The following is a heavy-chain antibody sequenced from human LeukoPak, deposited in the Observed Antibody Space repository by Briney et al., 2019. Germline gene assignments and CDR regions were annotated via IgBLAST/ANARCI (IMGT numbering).Heavy chain of an antibody. V-gene: IGHV3-30*18. CDR1: GFTFSSNG. CDR2: ISYDGSNK. CDR3: AKDPRGGRNYFDY. J-gene: IGHJ4*02. Sequence: PGRSLRLSCAASGFTFSSNGMHWVRQAPGKGLEWVAVISYDGSNKYYADSVKGRFTISRDNSKNTLYLQMNSLRAEDTAVYYCAKDPRGGRNYFDYWGQGTLVTVSS.